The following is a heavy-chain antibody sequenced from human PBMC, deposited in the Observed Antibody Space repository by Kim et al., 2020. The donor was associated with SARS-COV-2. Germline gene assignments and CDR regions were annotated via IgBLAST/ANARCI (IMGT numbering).Heavy chain of an antibody. J-gene: IGHJ6*02. D-gene: IGHD3-10*01. Sequence: SETLSLTCTVSGGSISSSSDYWGWIRQPPGKGLEWIGSIYYSGSTYYNPSLKSRVTISVDTSKNQFSLRVSSVTAADRAGYYCARNYGSGNYPMYYGLDVWGQGTTVTVSS. CDR1: GGSISSSSDY. V-gene: IGHV4-39*01. CDR3: ARNYGSGNYPMYYGLDV. CDR2: IYYSGST.